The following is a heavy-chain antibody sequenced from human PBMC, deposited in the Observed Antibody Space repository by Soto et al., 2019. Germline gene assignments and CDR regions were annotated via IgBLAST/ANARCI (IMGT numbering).Heavy chain of an antibody. J-gene: IGHJ6*02. CDR1: VFTVSSSW. D-gene: IGHD3-3*01. CDR3: ANLEWAGSMDV. CDR2: IKQGGSEK. V-gene: IGHV3-7*03. Sequence: GGSLRLACPAYVFTVSSSWMSWVRQAPGKGLEWVANIKQGGSEKYYVDSVKGRFTISRDNAKNSLYLQMNSLRAEDTAVYYCANLEWAGSMDVWSQGTTVTVSS.